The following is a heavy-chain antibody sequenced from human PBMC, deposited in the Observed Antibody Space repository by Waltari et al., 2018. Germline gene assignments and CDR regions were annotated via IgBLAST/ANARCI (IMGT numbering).Heavy chain of an antibody. CDR1: GGSISSSSSY. D-gene: IGHD2-15*01. Sequence: QLQLQESGPGLVKPSETLSLTCTVSGGSISSSSSYWGWICQPPGKGLEWIGSIYYSGSTYYNPSLKSRVTISVDTSKNQFSLKLSSVTAADTAVYYCARRMATRGYNWFDPWGQGTLVTVSS. V-gene: IGHV4-39*01. CDR3: ARRMATRGYNWFDP. CDR2: IYYSGST. J-gene: IGHJ5*02.